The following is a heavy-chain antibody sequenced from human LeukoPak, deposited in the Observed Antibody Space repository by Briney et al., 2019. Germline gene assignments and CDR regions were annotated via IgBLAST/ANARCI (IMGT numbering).Heavy chain of an antibody. Sequence: SETLSLTCTVSGGSISNYYWSWIRQPPGKGLERIGNIYYSGSTKYNPSLKSRVTISVYTYKNQFPLKLSSVTAADTAVYYCARGGITMVRRVIRFDPWGQGTLVTVSS. V-gene: IGHV4-59*01. J-gene: IGHJ5*02. CDR3: ARGGITMVRRVIRFDP. D-gene: IGHD3-10*01. CDR2: IYYSGST. CDR1: GGSISNYY.